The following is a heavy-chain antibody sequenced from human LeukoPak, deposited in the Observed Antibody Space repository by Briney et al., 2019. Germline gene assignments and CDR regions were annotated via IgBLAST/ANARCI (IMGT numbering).Heavy chain of an antibody. J-gene: IGHJ4*02. CDR2: ISYDGSNK. CDR3: ARSRGVPAAFDY. V-gene: IGHV3-30-3*01. CDR1: GFTFSSYA. D-gene: IGHD2-2*01. Sequence: PGGSLRLSCAASGFTFSSYAMHWVRQAPGKGLEWVAVISYDGSNKYYADSVKGRFTISRDNSKNTLYLQMNSLRAEDTAVYYCARSRGVPAAFDYWGQGTLVTVSS.